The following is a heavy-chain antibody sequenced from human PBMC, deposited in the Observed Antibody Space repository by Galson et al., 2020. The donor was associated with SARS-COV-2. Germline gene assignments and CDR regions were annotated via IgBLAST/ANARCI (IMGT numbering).Heavy chain of an antibody. J-gene: IGHJ5*01. CDR1: GFSLSDYE. CDR2: ISRSGTTI. D-gene: IGHD4-17*01. V-gene: IGHV3-48*03. CDR3: ARDGYVDYAISWFDS. Sequence: GGSLRLSCAASGFSLSDYEMNWVRQAPGKGLEWVSYISRSGTTIYYADSVKGRFTISRDNAKNSLYLQMNSLRVEDTAFYYCARDGYVDYAISWFDSWGQGTLVTVSS.